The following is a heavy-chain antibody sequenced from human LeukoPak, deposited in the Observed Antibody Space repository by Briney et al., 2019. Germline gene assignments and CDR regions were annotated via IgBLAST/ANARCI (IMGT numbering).Heavy chain of an antibody. V-gene: IGHV3-23*01. CDR2: ITGSSDKT. Sequence: GGSLRLSCAASGLTSTNYAMSWVRQAPGKGLEWVSAITGSSDKTYYADSVKGRFTTSRDNSENTLYLQMNSLRAEDTAVYYCAKHRGSSSGYNFEDWGQGTLVTVSS. D-gene: IGHD1-26*01. J-gene: IGHJ4*02. CDR3: AKHRGSSSGYNFED. CDR1: GLTSTNYA.